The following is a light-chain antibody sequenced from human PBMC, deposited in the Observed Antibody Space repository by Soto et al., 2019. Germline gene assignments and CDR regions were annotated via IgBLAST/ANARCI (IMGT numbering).Light chain of an antibody. CDR2: DAS. CDR1: QDIKNY. J-gene: IGKJ5*01. V-gene: IGKV1-33*01. CDR3: QHYDDLPPIT. Sequence: DIQMTQSPSSLSASVGDRVTITCQASQDIKNYLHWYHQRPGKAPKLLIYDASNLQIGVPSRFSGRGSGTDFSLTINNLQPEDIATYYCQHYDDLPPITFGQGTRLEIK.